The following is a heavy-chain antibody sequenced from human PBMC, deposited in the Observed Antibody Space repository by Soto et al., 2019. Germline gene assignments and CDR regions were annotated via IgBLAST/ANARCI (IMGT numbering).Heavy chain of an antibody. D-gene: IGHD1-1*01. V-gene: IGHV4-30-2*01. J-gene: IGHJ5*02. Sequence: NPSLTCAVSVGSISRPGYFWYWLGQPPGKGLEWIGYIYHSGSTLYNPSLKSRVTISVDKSKNQFSLKLSSVTAADTAVYYCARDQLEGNWFDPWGQGTLLTVS. CDR1: VGSISRPGYF. CDR2: IYHSGST. CDR3: ARDQLEGNWFDP.